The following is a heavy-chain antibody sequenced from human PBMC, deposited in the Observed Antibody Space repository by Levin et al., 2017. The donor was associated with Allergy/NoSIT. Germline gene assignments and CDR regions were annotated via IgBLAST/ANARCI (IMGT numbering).Heavy chain of an antibody. J-gene: IGHJ5*02. CDR3: ARDVTMGGEA. CDR1: GFSFSSSW. CDR2: INEDGSAK. V-gene: IGHV3-7*03. D-gene: IGHD3-10*01. Sequence: PGGSLRLFCVVSGFSFSSSWMSWVRQAPGKGLEWVANINEDGSAKYYVDSVKGRFTVSRDNAENSLYLQMDDLRAEDTALYYCARDVTMGGEAWGQGTLVTVSS.